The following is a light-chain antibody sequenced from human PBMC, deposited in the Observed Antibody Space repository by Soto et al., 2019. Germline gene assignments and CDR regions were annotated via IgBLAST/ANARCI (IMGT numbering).Light chain of an antibody. CDR2: DSN. CDR3: GTWDSSLSVGV. Sequence: QSVLTQPPSVSAAPGQTVTISCSGSSSNIGNNFVSWYQQLPGTAPKLLIYDSNKRPSGIPDRFSGSKSGPSATLGITGLQTGDEADYYCGTWDSSLSVGVFGGGTKLTVL. V-gene: IGLV1-51*01. J-gene: IGLJ2*01. CDR1: SSNIGNNF.